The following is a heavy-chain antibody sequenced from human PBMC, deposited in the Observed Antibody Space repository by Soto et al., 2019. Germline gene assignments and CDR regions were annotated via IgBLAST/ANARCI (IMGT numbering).Heavy chain of an antibody. Sequence: PGESLKISCKGSGYSFTSYWIGWVRQMPGKGLEWMGIIYPGDSDTRYSPSFQGQVTISADKSISTAYLQMNSLRAEDTAVYYCARDKYWGMTTVTTDYYYYYMDVWGKGPTVTVSS. CDR3: ARDKYWGMTTVTTDYYYYYMDV. V-gene: IGHV5-51*01. D-gene: IGHD4-17*01. J-gene: IGHJ6*03. CDR1: GYSFTSYW. CDR2: IYPGDSDT.